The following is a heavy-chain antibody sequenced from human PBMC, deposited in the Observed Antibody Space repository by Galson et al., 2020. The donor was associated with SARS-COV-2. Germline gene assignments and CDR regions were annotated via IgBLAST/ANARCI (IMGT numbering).Heavy chain of an antibody. CDR1: GGSFSGNY. V-gene: IGHV4-34*01. CDR2: INYSGTT. Sequence: SQTLSLTCAIYGGSFSGNYWTWTRQPPGKGLEYIGEINYSGTTWYNPSLKSRVTMSIDTSKNQFSLKLSSMTAADTAVYYCAARRGPGGAFDIWGQGTMVTVSS. CDR3: AARRGPGGAFDI. J-gene: IGHJ3*02.